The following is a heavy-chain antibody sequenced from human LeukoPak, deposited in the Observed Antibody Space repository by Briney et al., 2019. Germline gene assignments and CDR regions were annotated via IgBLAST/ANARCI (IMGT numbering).Heavy chain of an antibody. CDR3: ARGKYYYDSNSSYRYFDP. J-gene: IGHJ5*02. Sequence: SETLSLTCTVSGGSTSSYYWSWIRQPAGKGLEWIGRIYTTGNTNYNPSLKSRVTMSIDTSKKQFSLKLSSVTAADTAVYYCARGKYYYDSNSSYRYFDPWGQGTLVTVSS. CDR2: IYTTGNT. V-gene: IGHV4-4*07. CDR1: GGSTSSYY. D-gene: IGHD3-22*01.